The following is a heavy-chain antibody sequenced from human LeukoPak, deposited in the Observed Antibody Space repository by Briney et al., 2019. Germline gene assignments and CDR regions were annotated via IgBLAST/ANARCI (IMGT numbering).Heavy chain of an antibody. CDR2: IYYSGST. CDR3: ARTVVVVAATEDWFDP. D-gene: IGHD2-15*01. V-gene: IGHV4-39*01. CDR1: GGSISSSSYY. Sequence: PSETLSLTCTVSGGSISSSSYYWGWIRQPPGKGLEWIGSIYYSGSTYYNPSLKSRVTISVDTSKNQFSLKLSSVTAADTAVYYCARTVVVVAATEDWFDPWGQGTQVTVSS. J-gene: IGHJ5*02.